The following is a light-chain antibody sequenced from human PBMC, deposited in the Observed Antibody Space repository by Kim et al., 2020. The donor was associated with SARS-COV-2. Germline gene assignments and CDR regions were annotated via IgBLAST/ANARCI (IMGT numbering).Light chain of an antibody. Sequence: SVAAEEAAAPSCSGSHSVSNSLAWYQQKPDQAPRLLIFDASNRATDIAARFSGSGCGTYFPLIISRQEPEDFADYFCQQSTNWRYSFGQGTKLEI. CDR1: HSVSNS. V-gene: IGKV3-11*01. CDR3: QQSTNWRYS. CDR2: DAS. J-gene: IGKJ2*03.